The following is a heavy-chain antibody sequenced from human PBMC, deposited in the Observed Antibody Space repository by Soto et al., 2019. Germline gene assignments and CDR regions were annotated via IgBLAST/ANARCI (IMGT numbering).Heavy chain of an antibody. D-gene: IGHD3-10*01. CDR2: VGRFGNT. CDR1: GFSFPDYD. Sequence: GGSLRLSCEASGFSFPDYDMNWVRQTPGKGLEWVSAVGRFGNTYYRDSVRGRFTISRDDSRNTVYLQMNSLRVEDTAVYFCAKEGRLRAPAGDYFDSSAQGSLVTVSS. J-gene: IGHJ4*02. V-gene: IGHV3-23*01. CDR3: AKEGRLRAPAGDYFDS.